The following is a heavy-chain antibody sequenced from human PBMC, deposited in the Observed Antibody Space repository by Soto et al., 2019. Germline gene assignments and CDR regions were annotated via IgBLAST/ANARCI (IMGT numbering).Heavy chain of an antibody. CDR3: ITDAGFCSRDICYFWAY. J-gene: IGHJ4*02. V-gene: IGHV3-15*01. D-gene: IGHD2-15*01. Sequence: GGSLRLSCEAPRFTFSHARMTWVRQAPGKGLEWVGHIKSKTDEATTDYAAPVKGRFTISRDDSGNTLYLQMNSLKTEDTGIYYCITDAGFCSRDICYFWAYWGPGTLVTVSS. CDR2: IKSKTDEATT. CDR1: RFTFSHAR.